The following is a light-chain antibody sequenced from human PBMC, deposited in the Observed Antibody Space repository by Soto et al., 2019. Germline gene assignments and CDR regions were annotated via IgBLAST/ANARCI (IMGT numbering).Light chain of an antibody. CDR2: GAS. J-gene: IGKJ5*01. V-gene: IGKV3D-20*02. Sequence: EIVLTQSPGTLSLSPGERATLSCRASQSVSNNYLAWYQQKPGQAPRLLIFGASSRAAGIPDRFSGSGSGTDFTLTISRLEPEDFAVYYCQQRNSWPPTFTFGQGTRLEIK. CDR3: QQRNSWPPTFT. CDR1: QSVSNNY.